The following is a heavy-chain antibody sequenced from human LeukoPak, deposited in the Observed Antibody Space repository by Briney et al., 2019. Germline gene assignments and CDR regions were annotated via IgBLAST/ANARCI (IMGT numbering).Heavy chain of an antibody. CDR3: ATSTVAKYDY. D-gene: IGHD4-11*01. CDR1: GNYW. J-gene: IGHJ4*02. Sequence: GGSLRLSCAASGNYWMHWVRQAPGKGLVWVSHINSDGSWTSYADSVKGRFTISKDNAKNTVYLQMNNLRAEDTALYYCATSTVAKYDYWGQGTLVAVSS. V-gene: IGHV3-74*01. CDR2: INSDGSWT.